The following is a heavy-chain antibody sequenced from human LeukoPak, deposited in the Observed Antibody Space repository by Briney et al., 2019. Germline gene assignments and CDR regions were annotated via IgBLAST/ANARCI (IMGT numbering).Heavy chain of an antibody. CDR2: ISAYNGNT. V-gene: IGHV1-18*04. CDR3: ARALNYDILTGYSTWFDP. Sequence: ASVKVSCKASGYTFTSYGISWVRQAPGQGLEWMGWISAYNGNTNYAQKLQGRVTMTTDTSTSTAYMELRSLRSDDTAEYYCARALNYDILTGYSTWFDPWGQGTLVTVSS. D-gene: IGHD3-9*01. CDR1: GYTFTSYG. J-gene: IGHJ5*02.